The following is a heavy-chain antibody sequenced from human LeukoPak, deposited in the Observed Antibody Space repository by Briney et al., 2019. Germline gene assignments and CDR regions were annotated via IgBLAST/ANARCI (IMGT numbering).Heavy chain of an antibody. CDR2: IYPGDSDT. D-gene: IGHD2-2*01. CDR1: GYSFPTYW. CDR3: ARRQGCSSTSCPPDY. V-gene: IGHV5-51*01. Sequence: GESLKISCKGSGYSFPTYWIGWVRQMPGKGLEWMGIIYPGDSDTRYTPSFQGQVTMSADKFINTAYLQWSSLKASDTAMYYCARRQGCSSTSCPPDYWGQGTLVTVSP. J-gene: IGHJ4*02.